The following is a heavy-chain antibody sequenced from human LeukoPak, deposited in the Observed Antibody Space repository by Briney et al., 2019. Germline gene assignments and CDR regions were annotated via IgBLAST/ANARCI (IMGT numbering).Heavy chain of an antibody. CDR2: IIPIFGTA. Sequence: SVKVSCKASGGTFSSYAISWVRQAPGQGLEWMGGIIPIFGTANYAQKFQGRVTITADESTSTAYMELSSLRSEDTAVYYCARSGTTSYYYYYYGMDVWGQGTTATVSS. D-gene: IGHD1-7*01. J-gene: IGHJ6*02. V-gene: IGHV1-69*13. CDR1: GGTFSSYA. CDR3: ARSGTTSYYYYYYGMDV.